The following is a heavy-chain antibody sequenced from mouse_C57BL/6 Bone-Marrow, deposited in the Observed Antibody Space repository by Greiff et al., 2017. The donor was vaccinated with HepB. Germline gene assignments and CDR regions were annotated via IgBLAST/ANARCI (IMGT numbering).Heavy chain of an antibody. CDR1: GYTFTSYG. CDR2: IYPRSGNT. J-gene: IGHJ2*01. CDR3: ARAYDWGAYYFDY. Sequence: VQLQESGAELARPGASVKLSCKASGYTFTSYGISWVKQRTGQGLEWIGEIYPRSGNTYYNEKFKGKATLTADKSSSTAYMELRSLTSEDSAVYFCARAYDWGAYYFDYWGQGTTLTVSS. D-gene: IGHD2-12*01. V-gene: IGHV1-81*01.